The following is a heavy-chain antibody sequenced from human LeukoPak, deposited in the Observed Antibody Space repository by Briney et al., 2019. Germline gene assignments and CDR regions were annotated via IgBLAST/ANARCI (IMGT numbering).Heavy chain of an antibody. Sequence: GGSLRLSCAASGFTFSSYGMHWVRQAPGKGLEWVAFIRFDGSDKYYAYSVKGRFTISRDNSKNTLYLQMNSLRAEDTAVYYCAKSPPPYCSGGSCYWENAFDIWGQGTMVTVSS. J-gene: IGHJ3*02. D-gene: IGHD2-15*01. V-gene: IGHV3-30*02. CDR3: AKSPPPYCSGGSCYWENAFDI. CDR1: GFTFSSYG. CDR2: IRFDGSDK.